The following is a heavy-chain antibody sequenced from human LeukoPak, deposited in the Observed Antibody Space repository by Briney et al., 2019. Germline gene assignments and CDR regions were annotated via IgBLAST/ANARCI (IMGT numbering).Heavy chain of an antibody. Sequence: SETLSLTCTVSGGSISSYYWSWIRQPPGKGLEWTGYIYYSGSTNYNPSLKSRVTISVDTSKNQFSLKLSSVTAADTAVYYCARGEWELHFDYWGQGTLVTVSS. CDR1: GGSISSYY. V-gene: IGHV4-59*01. CDR2: IYYSGST. CDR3: ARGEWELHFDY. D-gene: IGHD1-26*01. J-gene: IGHJ4*02.